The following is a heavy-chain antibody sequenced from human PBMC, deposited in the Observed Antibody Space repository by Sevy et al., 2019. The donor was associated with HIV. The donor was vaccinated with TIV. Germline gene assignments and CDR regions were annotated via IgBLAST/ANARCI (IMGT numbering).Heavy chain of an antibody. V-gene: IGHV3-7*01. CDR1: GFTFSSYW. J-gene: IGHJ4*02. CDR2: IKQDGSEK. CDR3: ASERYCSGGSCFASSGYFDY. D-gene: IGHD2-15*01. Sequence: GGCLRLSCAASGFTFSSYWMSWVRQAPGKGLEGVANIKQDGSEKYYVDSVKGRFTISRDNAKNSLYLQMNSLRAEDTAVYYCASERYCSGGSCFASSGYFDYWGQGTVVNVSS.